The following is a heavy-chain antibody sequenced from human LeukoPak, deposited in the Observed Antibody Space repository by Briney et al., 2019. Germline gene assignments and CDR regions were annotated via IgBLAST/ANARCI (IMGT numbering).Heavy chain of an antibody. CDR3: APEYSSSLAIDY. D-gene: IGHD6-6*01. J-gene: IGHJ4*02. Sequence: GGSLRLSCAASGFNFGGYGMHWVRQAPGKGLEGVAFIRYDGSDKYYADSVRGRFTISRDNSKNTLYLQLSSLRVEDTAVYYCAPEYSSSLAIDYWGQGTLVTVSS. CDR1: GFNFGGYG. CDR2: IRYDGSDK. V-gene: IGHV3-30*02.